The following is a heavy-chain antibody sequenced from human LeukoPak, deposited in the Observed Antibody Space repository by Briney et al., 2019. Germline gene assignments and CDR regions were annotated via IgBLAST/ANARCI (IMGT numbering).Heavy chain of an antibody. V-gene: IGHV3-53*01. CDR3: ARAILLTGSEYYFDS. D-gene: IGHD3-9*01. Sequence: GGSLRLSCAASGSTVSSNYMSWVRQAPGKGLEWVSVIYSGGSTYYADSVKGRFTISRDNSKNTDYLQMNSLRPDDTATYYCARAILLTGSEYYFDSWGQGTVVTVSS. CDR1: GSTVSSNY. J-gene: IGHJ4*02. CDR2: IYSGGST.